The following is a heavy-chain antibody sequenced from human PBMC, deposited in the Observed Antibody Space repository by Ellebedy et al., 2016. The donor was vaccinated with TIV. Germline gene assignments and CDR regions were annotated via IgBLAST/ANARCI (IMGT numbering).Heavy chain of an antibody. CDR1: GGSISSGGYS. V-gene: IGHV4-30-2*01. Sequence: SETLSLXXAVSGGSISSGGYSWSWIRQPPGKGLEWIGYIYHSGCTYYNPSLKSRVTISVDTSKNQFSLKLSSVTAADTAVYYCAREIYSGSYCWGQGTLVTVSS. J-gene: IGHJ4*02. D-gene: IGHD1-26*01. CDR2: IYHSGCT. CDR3: AREIYSGSYC.